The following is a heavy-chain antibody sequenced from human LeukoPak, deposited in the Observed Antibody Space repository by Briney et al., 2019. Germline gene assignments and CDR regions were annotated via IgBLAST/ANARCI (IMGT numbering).Heavy chain of an antibody. CDR3: ARAVLTGYHPGYFDY. D-gene: IGHD3-9*01. CDR1: GFTFSSYA. CDR2: ISYDGSNK. J-gene: IGHJ4*02. Sequence: PGGSLRLSCAASGFTFSSYAMHWVRQAPGKGLEWVAVISYDGSNKYYADSVKGRFTISRDNSKNTLYLQMNSLRAEDTAVYYCARAVLTGYHPGYFDYWGQGTLVTVSS. V-gene: IGHV3-30-3*01.